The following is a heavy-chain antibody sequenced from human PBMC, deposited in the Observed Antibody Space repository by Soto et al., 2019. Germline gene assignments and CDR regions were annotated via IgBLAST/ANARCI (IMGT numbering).Heavy chain of an antibody. CDR2: INHSGST. J-gene: IGHJ4*02. CDR1: GGSFSGYY. D-gene: IGHD1-7*01. Sequence: PLEILSLTCAVYGGSFSGYYWTWIRQPPGTGLEWIGEINHSGSTNYNPSLKSRVTISVDTSKNQFSLKLSSVTAADTAVYYCARRELVYWGQGTLVTVSS. V-gene: IGHV4-34*01. CDR3: ARRELVY.